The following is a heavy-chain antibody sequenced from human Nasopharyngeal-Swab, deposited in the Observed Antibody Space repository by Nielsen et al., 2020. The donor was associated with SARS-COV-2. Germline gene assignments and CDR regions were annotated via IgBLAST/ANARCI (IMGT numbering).Heavy chain of an antibody. J-gene: IGHJ4*01. CDR2: INSDGSRT. Sequence: GESLKISCAVSGFTFSNSWVHWVRQAPGKGLVWVSRINSDGSRTGYADSVKGRSTISIDNAKNTLYLQMNSLSAEDTAVYYCARDFDKTGDWGQGTLVTVSS. D-gene: IGHD7-27*01. V-gene: IGHV3-74*01. CDR3: ARDFDKTGD. CDR1: GFTFSNSW.